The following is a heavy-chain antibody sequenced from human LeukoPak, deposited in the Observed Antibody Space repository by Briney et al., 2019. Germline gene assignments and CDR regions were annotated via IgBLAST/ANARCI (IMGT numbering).Heavy chain of an antibody. CDR3: ARRAGYCTNGVCYYYYYYYMDV. CDR1: GYTFTGYY. D-gene: IGHD2-8*01. J-gene: IGHJ6*03. CDR2: INPNSGGT. Sequence: ASVKVSCKASGYTFTGYYMHWVRQAPGQGLEWMGWINPNSGGTNYAQKFQGRVTMTSDTSISTAYMELSRVRSDDTAVYYCARRAGYCTNGVCYYYYYYYMDVWGKGTTVTVSS. V-gene: IGHV1-2*02.